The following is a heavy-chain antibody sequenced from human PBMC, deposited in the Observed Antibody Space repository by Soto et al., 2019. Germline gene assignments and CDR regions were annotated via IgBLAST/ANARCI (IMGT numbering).Heavy chain of an antibody. Sequence: SETLSLTCTVSGGSISSSSYYWGWIRQPPGKGLEWIGSIYYSGSTYYNPSLKSRVTISVDTSKNQFSLKLSSVTAADTAVYYCARRRQYYDFWSGSRAPFDYWGQGTLVTISS. D-gene: IGHD3-3*01. CDR2: IYYSGST. CDR3: ARRRQYYDFWSGSRAPFDY. CDR1: GGSISSSSYY. V-gene: IGHV4-39*01. J-gene: IGHJ4*02.